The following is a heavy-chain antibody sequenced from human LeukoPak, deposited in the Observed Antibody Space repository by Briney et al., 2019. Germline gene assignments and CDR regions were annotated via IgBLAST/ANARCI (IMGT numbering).Heavy chain of an antibody. J-gene: IGHJ4*02. CDR1: GFSISGYW. CDR2: SNGDGSIT. V-gene: IGHV3-74*01. D-gene: IGHD3-10*01. CDR3: ARGRAGNYYNHNDY. Sequence: GGSLRLFCAASGFSISGYWMHWVRHAPAKGLVWVSRSNGDGSITAYADSVKGRFTISRDNAKNTLYLQMNSLRAEDTAVYYCARGRAGNYYNHNDYWGQGTLVTVSS.